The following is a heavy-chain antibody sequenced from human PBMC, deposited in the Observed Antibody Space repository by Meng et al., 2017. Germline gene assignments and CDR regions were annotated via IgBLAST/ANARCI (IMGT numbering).Heavy chain of an antibody. CDR3: ARWSIYCSGGSCYSFDY. J-gene: IGHJ4*02. CDR1: GRSIRGING. V-gene: IGHV4-4*02. D-gene: IGHD2-15*01. Sequence: QLDEAGADSGKPARILAHTWAVSGRSIRGINGGLWVRQPPGKGLWWIGELYHSGSTNYNPSLTGRFTISGDKSKNQFSLKLRSVTAADTAVYYCARWSIYCSGGSCYSFDYWGQGTLVTVSS. CDR2: LYHSGST.